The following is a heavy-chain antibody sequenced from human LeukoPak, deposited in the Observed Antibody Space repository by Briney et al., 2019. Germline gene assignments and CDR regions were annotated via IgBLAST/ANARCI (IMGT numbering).Heavy chain of an antibody. CDR1: GFTFSSYA. V-gene: IGHV3-23*01. D-gene: IGHD3-9*01. J-gene: IGHJ4*02. Sequence: PGGSLRLSCAASGFTFSSYAMSWVRQAPGKGLEWVSAISGSGGSTCYADSVKGRFTISRDNSKNTLYLQMNSLRAEDTAVYYCAKVPILTGYYSFDYWGQGTLVTVSS. CDR3: AKVPILTGYYSFDY. CDR2: ISGSGGST.